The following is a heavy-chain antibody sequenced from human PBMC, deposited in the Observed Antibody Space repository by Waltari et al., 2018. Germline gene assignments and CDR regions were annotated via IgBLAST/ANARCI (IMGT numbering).Heavy chain of an antibody. CDR3: TGHLTVAAAGNDY. J-gene: IGHJ4*02. CDR1: GFTFSGSA. Sequence: EVQLVESGGGLVQPGGSLKLSCAASGFTFSGSAMHWVRQASGKGLEWVGRIRSKANSYATAYAASVKGRLTISRDYSKNTAYLQLNSLKTEDTAVYYCTGHLTVAAAGNDYWGQGTLVTVSS. D-gene: IGHD6-13*01. V-gene: IGHV3-73*01. CDR2: IRSKANSYAT.